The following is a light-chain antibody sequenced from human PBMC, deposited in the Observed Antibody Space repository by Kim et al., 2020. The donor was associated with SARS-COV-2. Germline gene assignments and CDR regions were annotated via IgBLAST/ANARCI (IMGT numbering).Light chain of an antibody. V-gene: IGLV1-51*01. CDR3: GTWDSSLNVWV. CDR2: DDN. J-gene: IGLJ3*02. CDR1: TFNILNNV. Sequence: QSVLTQPTSVSAAPGQRVTISCSGSTFNILNNVFSWYQHFPGAAPRLLIYDDNKRPSGIPDRFSGSNSGTSATLGITGLQTGDEADYYCGTWDSSLNVWVFGGGTQLTVL.